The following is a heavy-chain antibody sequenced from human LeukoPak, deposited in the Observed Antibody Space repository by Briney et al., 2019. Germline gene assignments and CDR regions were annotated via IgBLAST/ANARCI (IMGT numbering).Heavy chain of an antibody. Sequence: PSETLSLTCTVSGGSISNYYWNWIRQPPGKGLEWIGYIYYTGSTNYNPSLKSRVTMSVDTSKNQFSLKLSSVTAADTALYYCAKHYMGSSYNHGLDCWGQGTLVTVSS. CDR2: IYYTGST. CDR3: AKHYMGSSYNHGLDC. J-gene: IGHJ4*02. CDR1: GGSISNYY. V-gene: IGHV4-59*08. D-gene: IGHD3-10*01.